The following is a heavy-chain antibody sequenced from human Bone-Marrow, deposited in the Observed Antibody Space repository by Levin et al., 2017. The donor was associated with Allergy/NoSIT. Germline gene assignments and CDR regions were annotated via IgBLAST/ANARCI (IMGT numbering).Heavy chain of an antibody. CDR3: ATQGQ. J-gene: IGHJ4*02. CDR1: GASISAYP. V-gene: IGHV4-59*08. CDR2: INYSGTT. Sequence: SETLSLTCTVSGASISAYPWNWMRQSPGKGLEWIGNINYSGTTHYNPSLESRVTISIDTSKTQFSLRLSSVTAADTAVYYCATQGQWGQGTLVTVSS.